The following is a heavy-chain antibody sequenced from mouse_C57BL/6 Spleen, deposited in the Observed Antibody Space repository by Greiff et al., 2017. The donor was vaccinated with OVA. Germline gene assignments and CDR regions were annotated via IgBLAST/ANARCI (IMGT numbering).Heavy chain of an antibody. CDR3: AREVTGTDYYAMDY. CDR1: GYTFTSYW. Sequence: QVQLQQPGAELVKPGASVKMSCKASGYTFTSYWITWVKQRPGQGLEWIGDIYPGSGSTNYNEKFKSKATLTVDTSSSTAYMQLSSLTSEDSAVYYCAREVTGTDYYAMDYWGQGTSVTVSS. D-gene: IGHD4-1*01. J-gene: IGHJ4*01. CDR2: IYPGSGST. V-gene: IGHV1-55*01.